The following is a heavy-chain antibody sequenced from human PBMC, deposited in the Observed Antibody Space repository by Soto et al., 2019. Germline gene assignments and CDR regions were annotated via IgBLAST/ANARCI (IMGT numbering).Heavy chain of an antibody. D-gene: IGHD5-18*01. CDR1: GYTFTSYA. Sequence: ASVKVSCKASGYTFTSYAMHWVRQAPGQRLEWMGWINAGNGNTKYSQKFQGRVTITRDTSASTAYMELSSLRSEDTAVYYCARDLLRGYSYGQPYNWFDPWGQGTLVTVSS. J-gene: IGHJ5*02. CDR3: ARDLLRGYSYGQPYNWFDP. CDR2: INAGNGNT. V-gene: IGHV1-3*01.